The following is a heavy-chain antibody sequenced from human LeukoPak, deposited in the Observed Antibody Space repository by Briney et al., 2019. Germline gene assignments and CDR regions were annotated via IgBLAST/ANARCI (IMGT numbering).Heavy chain of an antibody. V-gene: IGHV1-2*02. CDR1: GYTFTGYY. J-gene: IGHJ4*02. D-gene: IGHD3-9*01. CDR3: ARGGAYYDILTGYAREYYFDY. CDR2: INPNSGGT. Sequence: ASVKVSCKASGYTFTGYYMHWVRQAPGQGLEWMGWINPNSGGTNYAQKFQDRVTMTRDTSISTAYMELSRLRSDDTAVYYCARGGAYYDILTGYAREYYFDYWGQGTLVTVSS.